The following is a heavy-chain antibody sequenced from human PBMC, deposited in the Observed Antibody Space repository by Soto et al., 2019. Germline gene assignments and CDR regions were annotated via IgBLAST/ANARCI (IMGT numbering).Heavy chain of an antibody. CDR3: AKLLGYCSGGSCYADAFDI. CDR1: GFTFSSYA. Sequence: PGGSLRLSCAASGFTFSSYAMSWVRQAPGKGLEWVSGISGSGGSTYYADSVKGRFTVSRDGSKNTLYLQMNSLRAEDTAVYYCAKLLGYCSGGSCYADAFDIWGQGTMVTVSS. D-gene: IGHD2-15*01. CDR2: ISGSGGST. V-gene: IGHV3-23*01. J-gene: IGHJ3*02.